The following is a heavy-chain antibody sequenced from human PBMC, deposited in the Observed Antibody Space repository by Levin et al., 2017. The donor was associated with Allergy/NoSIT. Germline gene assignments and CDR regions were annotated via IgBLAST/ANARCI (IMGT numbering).Heavy chain of an antibody. D-gene: IGHD1-26*01. V-gene: IGHV3-74*01. J-gene: IGHJ4*02. CDR3: ARSLIVGASSGGDY. CDR1: GFTFSSYW. CDR2: ISSDGRST. Sequence: ASVKVSCAASGFTFSSYWMHWVRQPPGKGLEWVSRISSDGRSTNYADSVKGRFTISRDNAKNTLYLQMNSLRPEDTAVYYCARSLIVGASSGGDYWGQGTLLTVSS.